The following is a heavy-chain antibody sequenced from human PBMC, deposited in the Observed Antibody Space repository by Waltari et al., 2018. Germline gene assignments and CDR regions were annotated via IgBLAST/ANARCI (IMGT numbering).Heavy chain of an antibody. V-gene: IGHV3-21*01. D-gene: IGHD1-26*01. J-gene: IGHJ4*02. Sequence: EVQLVESGGGLVKPGGSLRLSCAASGFTFSSYSLNWFSQAPGKGLEGVSSISSSSSYIYYADSVKGRFTISRDNAKNSLYLQMNSRRAEDTAVYYCARDLGAVGATPFDYWGQGTLVTVSS. CDR2: ISSSSSYI. CDR1: GFTFSSYS. CDR3: ARDLGAVGATPFDY.